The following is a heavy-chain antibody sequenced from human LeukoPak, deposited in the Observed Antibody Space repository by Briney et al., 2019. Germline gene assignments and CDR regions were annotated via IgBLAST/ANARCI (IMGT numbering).Heavy chain of an antibody. J-gene: IGHJ4*02. CDR1: GGSFSGYY. D-gene: IGHD2-2*01. CDR2: INHSGST. Sequence: PSETLSLTCAVYGGSFSGYYWSWIRQPPGKGLEWIGEINHSGSTNYNPSLKSRVTISVDTSKNQFSLKLSSVTAADTAVYYCARAYCSSTSCYHFGYWGQGTLVTVSS. V-gene: IGHV4-34*01. CDR3: ARAYCSSTSCYHFGY.